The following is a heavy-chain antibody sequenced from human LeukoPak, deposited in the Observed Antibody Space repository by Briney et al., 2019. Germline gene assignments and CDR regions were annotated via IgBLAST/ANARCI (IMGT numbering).Heavy chain of an antibody. J-gene: IGHJ6*02. CDR2: IYYSGST. D-gene: IGHD3-3*01. CDR3: AGDASVLRFLEWPQSGMDV. V-gene: IGHV4-59*01. Sequence: PSETLSLTCTVSGGSISSYYWSWIRQPPGKGLEWIGYIYYSGSTNYNPSLKSRVTMSVDTSKNQFSLKLSSVTAADTAVYYCAGDASVLRFLEWPQSGMDVWGQGTTVTVSS. CDR1: GGSISSYY.